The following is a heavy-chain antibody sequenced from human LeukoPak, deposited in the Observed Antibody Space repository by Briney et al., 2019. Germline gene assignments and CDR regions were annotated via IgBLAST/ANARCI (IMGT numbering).Heavy chain of an antibody. CDR2: ISGSSGYI. Sequence: IPGGSLRLSCAASGFTFSTYSVNWVRQTPGKGLEWVSSISGSSGYIYYADSVKGRFTTSRDNAKNSLYLQMNSLRAEDTAVYYCARGHSGSYQRTDAFDIWGQGTMVTVSS. V-gene: IGHV3-21*01. CDR3: ARGHSGSYQRTDAFDI. J-gene: IGHJ3*02. CDR1: GFTFSTYS. D-gene: IGHD1-26*01.